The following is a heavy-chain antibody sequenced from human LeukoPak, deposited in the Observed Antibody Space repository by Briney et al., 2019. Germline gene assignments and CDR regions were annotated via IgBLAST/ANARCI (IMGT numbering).Heavy chain of an antibody. Sequence: PSQTLSLTCTVSGGSISSGGYYWSWIRQPPGKGLEWIGYIYHSGSTYYNPSLKSRVTISVDRSKNQFSLKLSSVTAADTAVYYCTRRGCSDETCYYYYYYGMDVWGLGTTVTVSS. J-gene: IGHJ6*02. V-gene: IGHV4-30-2*01. CDR3: TRRGCSDETCYYYYYYGMDV. CDR1: GGSISSGGYY. CDR2: IYHSGST. D-gene: IGHD2-15*01.